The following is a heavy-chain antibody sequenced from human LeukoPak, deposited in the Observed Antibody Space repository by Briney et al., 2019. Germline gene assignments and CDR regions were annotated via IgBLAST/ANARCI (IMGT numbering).Heavy chain of an antibody. D-gene: IGHD3-10*01. CDR2: ISGSGGST. CDR1: GFTFSSST. CDR3: AKDSAFYYIDV. Sequence: PGGSLRLSCVASGFTFSSSTMNWVRQAPGKGLEWVSAISGSGGSTYYADSVKGRFTISRDNSKNTLYLQMNSLKGDDTAVYYCAKDSAFYYIDVWGKGTTVIISS. V-gene: IGHV3-23*01. J-gene: IGHJ6*03.